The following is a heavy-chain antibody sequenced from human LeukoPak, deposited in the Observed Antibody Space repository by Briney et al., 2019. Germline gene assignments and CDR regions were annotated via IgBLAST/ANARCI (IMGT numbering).Heavy chain of an antibody. J-gene: IGHJ4*02. CDR1: GGSISSYY. Sequence: SETPSLTCTVSGGSISSYYWNWIRQPPGKGLEWIGYIFHSGSTNYNPSLKSRVTMSVDTSKNQFSLKVSSVTAADTAVYYCAREANSGWHIDYWGQGTLVTVSS. CDR3: AREANSGWHIDY. CDR2: IFHSGST. D-gene: IGHD6-19*01. V-gene: IGHV4-59*01.